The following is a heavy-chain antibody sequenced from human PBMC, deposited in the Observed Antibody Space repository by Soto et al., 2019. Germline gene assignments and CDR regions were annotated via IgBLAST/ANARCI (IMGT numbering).Heavy chain of an antibody. CDR3: ARDPARESRRHYYYGMDV. CDR2: ISSSSTI. J-gene: IGHJ6*02. D-gene: IGHD6-6*01. CDR1: GFTVSSANY. V-gene: IGHV3-48*02. Sequence: GGSLRLSCVVSGFTVSSANYMNWVRQAPGKGLEWVSYISSSSTIYYADSVKGRFTISRDNAKNSLYLQMNSLRDEDTAVYYCARDPARESRRHYYYGMDVWGQGTTVTVSS.